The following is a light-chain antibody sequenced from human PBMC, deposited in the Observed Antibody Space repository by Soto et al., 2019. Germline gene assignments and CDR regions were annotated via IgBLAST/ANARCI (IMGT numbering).Light chain of an antibody. V-gene: IGKV1-39*01. J-gene: IGKJ4*01. CDR3: QQGYSSPLT. CDR1: QSISNN. Sequence: DLQMTQSPSSLSASVGDRVTITCRASQSISNNLNWYQQRPGKAPKLLIYAASSLQSGVPSRFSGSGSGTDFTLTISSLQPEDFATYSCQQGYSSPLTFGGGTKVEIK. CDR2: AAS.